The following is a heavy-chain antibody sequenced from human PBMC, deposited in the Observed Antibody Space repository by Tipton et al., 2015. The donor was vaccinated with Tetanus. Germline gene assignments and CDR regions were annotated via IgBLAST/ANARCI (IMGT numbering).Heavy chain of an antibody. Sequence: SLRLSCAASGFTVSSNYMSWVRQAPGKGLEWVSVIYSGGSTYYADSVKGRFTISRDNSKNTLYLQMNSLRAEDTAVYYCARDKTVTTFGVYYYYYGMYVWGQGTTVTVSS. V-gene: IGHV3-53*01. D-gene: IGHD4-11*01. CDR3: ARDKTVTTFGVYYYYYGMYV. CDR1: GFTVSSNY. J-gene: IGHJ6*02. CDR2: IYSGGST.